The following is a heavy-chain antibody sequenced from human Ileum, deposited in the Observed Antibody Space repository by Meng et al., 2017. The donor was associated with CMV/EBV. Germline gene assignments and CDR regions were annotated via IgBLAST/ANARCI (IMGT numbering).Heavy chain of an antibody. CDR3: SNTRAGNYYYGMDV. Sequence: GESLKISCSASGFTFGDCAMNWVRQAPGRGLEWTGFIRSKGYGGTTDYAASVKGRFTISRDDSKSIAYLQMNSLKTEDTAVYYCSNTRAGNYYYGMDVWGQGTSVTVSS. CDR1: GFTFGDCA. D-gene: IGHD3-10*01. V-gene: IGHV3-49*04. J-gene: IGHJ6*02. CDR2: IRSKGYGGTT.